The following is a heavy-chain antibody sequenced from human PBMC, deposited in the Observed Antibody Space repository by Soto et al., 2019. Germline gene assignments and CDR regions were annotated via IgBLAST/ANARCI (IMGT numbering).Heavy chain of an antibody. CDR2: IWYDGSNK. CDR1: GFTLSSYG. Sequence: PGVSLRLSCAASGFTLSSYGMHWVRQAPGKGLEWVAVIWYDGSNKYYADSVKGRFTISRDNSKNTLYLQMNSLRAEDTAVYYCARDPYPYDSSGYYYAYWGQGTLVTVSS. CDR3: ARDPYPYDSSGYYYAY. V-gene: IGHV3-33*01. D-gene: IGHD3-22*01. J-gene: IGHJ4*02.